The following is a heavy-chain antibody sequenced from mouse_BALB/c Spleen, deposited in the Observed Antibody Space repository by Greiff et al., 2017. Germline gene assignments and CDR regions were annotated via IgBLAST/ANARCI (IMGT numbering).Heavy chain of an antibody. CDR3: ARETGH. V-gene: IGHV5-4*02. CDR2: ISDGGSYT. CDR1: GFTFSDYY. J-gene: IGHJ2*01. D-gene: IGHD4-1*01. Sequence: DVKLQESGGGLVKPGGSLKLSCAASGFTFSDYYMYWVRQTPEKRLEWVATISDGGSYTYYPDSVKGRFTISRDNAKNNLYLQMSSLKSEDTAMYYCARETGHWGQGTTLTVSS.